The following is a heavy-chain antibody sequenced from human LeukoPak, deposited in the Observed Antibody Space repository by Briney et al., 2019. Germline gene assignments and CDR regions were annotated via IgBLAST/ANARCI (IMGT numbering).Heavy chain of an antibody. V-gene: IGHV3-23*01. CDR2: IGVSAGST. Sequence: GGSLRLSCAASGLTFNKTAMSWVRQSPGKGLEWVSAIGVSAGSTYYADFAKGRFTISRDNSKNTVYLQMNNLSVEDTAVYYCTTLMNILFGAFDLWGQGTMVTVSS. D-gene: IGHD1-1*01. CDR3: TTLMNILFGAFDL. J-gene: IGHJ3*01. CDR1: GLTFNKTA.